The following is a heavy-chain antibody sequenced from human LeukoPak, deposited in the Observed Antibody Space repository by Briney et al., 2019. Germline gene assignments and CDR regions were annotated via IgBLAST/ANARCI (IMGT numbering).Heavy chain of an antibody. CDR3: AKHDTVFGAAHFYMDV. Sequence: GSLRLSCAASGFRFTDYSMRWVRQAPGKGLEWVGYIYSTGNTNYNPTLKGQVTFSLDTSKNQFSLNLSSVAAAATAVYYCAKHDTVFGAAHFYMDVWGKGTTVTASS. V-gene: IGHV4-4*09. CDR1: GFRFTDYS. CDR2: IYSTGNT. J-gene: IGHJ6*03. D-gene: IGHD3-3*01.